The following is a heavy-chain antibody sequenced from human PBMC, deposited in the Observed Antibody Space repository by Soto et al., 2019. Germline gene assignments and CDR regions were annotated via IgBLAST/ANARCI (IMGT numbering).Heavy chain of an antibody. CDR2: IKSKTDGGTP. CDR3: STEAYSSNDIWHRASL. Sequence: EVQLVESGGGLVKPGGSLRLSCAVSGITFTKAWMSWVRQAPGKGLEWVGRIKSKTDGGTPDYAAPVKGRFTISRDDSKNTLFLQMNSLKTEDTAVYYCSTEAYSSNDIWHRASLWGQGTLVTVSS. V-gene: IGHV3-15*01. D-gene: IGHD2-8*01. J-gene: IGHJ4*02. CDR1: GITFTKAW.